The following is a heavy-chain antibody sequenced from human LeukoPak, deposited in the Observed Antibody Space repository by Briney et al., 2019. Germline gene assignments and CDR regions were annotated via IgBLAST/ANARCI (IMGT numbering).Heavy chain of an antibody. V-gene: IGHV1-46*01. J-gene: IGHJ3*02. CDR1: GYTFTSYY. CDR2: INPSGGST. Sequence: RWASVKVSCKASGYTFTSYYMHWVRQAPGQGLEWMGIINPSGGSTSYAQKFQGRVTMTRDTSISTAYMELSRLRSDDTAVYYCARDLRSDAFDIWGQGTMVTVSS. CDR3: ARDLRSDAFDI.